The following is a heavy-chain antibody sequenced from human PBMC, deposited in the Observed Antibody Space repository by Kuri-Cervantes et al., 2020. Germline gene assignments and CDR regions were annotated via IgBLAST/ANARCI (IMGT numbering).Heavy chain of an antibody. CDR2: IWYDGSNK. CDR3: AKDPITYYYDSSGYYFFTGSSS. J-gene: IGHJ4*02. D-gene: IGHD3-22*01. CDR1: GFTFSSYG. Sequence: LSLTCAASGFTFSSYGMHWVRQAPGKGLEWVAVIWYDGSNKYYADSVKGRFTISRDNSKNTLYLQMNSLRAEDTAVYYCAKDPITYYYDSSGYYFFTGSSSWGQGTLVTVSS. V-gene: IGHV3-33*06.